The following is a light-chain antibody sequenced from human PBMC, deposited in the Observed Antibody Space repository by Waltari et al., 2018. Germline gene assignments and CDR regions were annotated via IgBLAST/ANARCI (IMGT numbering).Light chain of an antibody. CDR1: GSNLGACPG. CDR2: GST. J-gene: IGLJ3*02. CDR3: QSYDTSLRVV. V-gene: IGLV1-40*01. Sequence: QSVLTQPPSVSGAPGPRVTLPCTWSGSNLGACPGAPWYQQLPQAAPKLPIFGSTSRPLGVPDRFFGSTSGTSASLAITGLQAEDEADYYCQSYDTSLRVVFGGGTKLTVL.